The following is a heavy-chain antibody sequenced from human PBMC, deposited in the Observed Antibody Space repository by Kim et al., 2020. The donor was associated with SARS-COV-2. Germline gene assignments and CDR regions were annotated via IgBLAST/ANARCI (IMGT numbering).Heavy chain of an antibody. CDR3: ARGVHDYGDYFDY. Sequence: GGSLRLSCAASGFTFSNYAMHWVRQAPGKGLEWVAVISYDGSNKYYADSVKGRFTISRDNSKNTLYLQMNSLRAEDTAVYYCARGVHDYGDYFDYWGQGTLVTVSS. D-gene: IGHD4-17*01. CDR1: GFTFSNYA. CDR2: ISYDGSNK. V-gene: IGHV3-30*04. J-gene: IGHJ4*02.